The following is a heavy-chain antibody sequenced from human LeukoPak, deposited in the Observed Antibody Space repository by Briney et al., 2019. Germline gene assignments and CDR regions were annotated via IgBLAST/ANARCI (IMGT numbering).Heavy chain of an antibody. CDR2: IIPIFGTA. D-gene: IGHD6-19*01. CDR3: ARDLTGSSGWYSYFDY. V-gene: IGHV1-69*06. Sequence: SVKVSCKASGGTFSSYAISWVRQAPGQGLEWMGGIIPIFGTANYAQKFQGRVTITADKSTSTAYMELSSLRSEDTAVYYCARDLTGSSGWYSYFDYWGQGTLVTVSS. J-gene: IGHJ4*02. CDR1: GGTFSSYA.